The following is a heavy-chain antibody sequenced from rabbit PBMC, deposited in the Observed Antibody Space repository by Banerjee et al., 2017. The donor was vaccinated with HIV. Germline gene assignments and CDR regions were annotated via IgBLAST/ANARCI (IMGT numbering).Heavy chain of an antibody. CDR2: INTSSGAT. CDR1: GIDFSSNYY. J-gene: IGHJ6*02. V-gene: IGHV1S43*01. D-gene: IGHD1-1*01. Sequence: QQQLEESGGGLVQPGGTLTLTCKASGIDFSSNYYMCWVRQAPGKGLELIAWINTSSGATSCAIWVNCRVTISRSPSLNTVDLNMTTLTAAATASYFCAIYSGSDRTVCAFDPWGPGTLVTVS. CDR3: AIYSGSDRTVCAFDP.